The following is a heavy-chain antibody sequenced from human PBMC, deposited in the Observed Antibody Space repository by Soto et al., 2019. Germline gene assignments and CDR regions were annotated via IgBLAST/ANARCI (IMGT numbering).Heavy chain of an antibody. CDR2: THHSGST. D-gene: IGHD2-2*01. J-gene: IGHJ5*02. Sequence: QVQLQESGPGLVKPSGTLSLTCAVSGDSVSTHYWWSWVRQSPGKGLEWIGETHHSGSTHYNPSLNSRVTISADKSKNDFSLKLTSVTAADTAVYYCARNGDCSSSRCNVGWFDPWGRGTLVTVSS. CDR3: ARNGDCSSSRCNVGWFDP. V-gene: IGHV4-4*02. CDR1: GDSVSTHYW.